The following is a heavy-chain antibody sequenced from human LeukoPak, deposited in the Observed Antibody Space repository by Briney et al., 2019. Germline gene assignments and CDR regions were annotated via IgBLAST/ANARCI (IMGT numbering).Heavy chain of an antibody. CDR2: IYYSGST. CDR3: AENTITGY. D-gene: IGHD5-12*01. CDR1: GGSISSSSYY. V-gene: IGHV4-39*07. J-gene: IGHJ4*02. Sequence: PSETLSLTCTVSGGSISSSSYYWGWIRQPPGKGLEWIGSIYYSGSTYYNPSLKSRVTISVDTSKNQFSLKLSSVTAADTAVYYCAENTITGYWGQGTLVTVSS.